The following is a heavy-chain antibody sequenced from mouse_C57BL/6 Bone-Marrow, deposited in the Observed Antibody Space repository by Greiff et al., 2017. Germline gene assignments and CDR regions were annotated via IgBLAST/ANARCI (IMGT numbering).Heavy chain of an antibody. CDR1: GYTFTSYW. CDR3: AIGGYYEFAWCAY. J-gene: IGHJ3*01. D-gene: IGHD2-4*01. CDR2: IHPSDSDT. Sequence: QVQLKQPGAELVKPGASVKVSCKASGYTFTSYWMHWVKQRPGQGLEWIGRIHPSDSDTNYNQKFKGKATLTVDKSSSTAYMQRSSLTSEDSAVYYCAIGGYYEFAWCAYWGQGTLVTVSA. V-gene: IGHV1-74*01.